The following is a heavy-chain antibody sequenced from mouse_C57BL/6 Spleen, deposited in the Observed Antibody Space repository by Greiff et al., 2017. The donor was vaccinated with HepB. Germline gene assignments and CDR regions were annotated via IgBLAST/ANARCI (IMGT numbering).Heavy chain of an antibody. D-gene: IGHD3-3*01. J-gene: IGHJ3*01. CDR3: ARVPDTCDVGGFAY. CDR2: IDPSDSYT. Sequence: VQLQQPGAELVKPGASVKLSCKASGYTFTSYWMQWVKQRPGQGLEWIGEIDPSDSYTNYNQKFKGKATLTVDTSTSTAYMQLSSLTSEDSAVYYCARVPDTCDVGGFAYWGQGTLVTVSA. CDR1: GYTFTSYW. V-gene: IGHV1-50*01.